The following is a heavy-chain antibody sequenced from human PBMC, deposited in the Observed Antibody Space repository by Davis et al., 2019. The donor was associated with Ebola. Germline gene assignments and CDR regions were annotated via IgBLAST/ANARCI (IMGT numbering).Heavy chain of an antibody. V-gene: IGHV4-59*01. D-gene: IGHD3-22*01. CDR1: GGSISSYY. CDR3: ARVTIGVYDSSGYYYRGSSYWYFDL. CDR2: IYYSGST. Sequence: PSETLSLTCTVSGGSISSYYWSWIRQPPGKGLEWIGYIYYSGSTNYNPSLKSRVTISVDTSKNQFSLKLSSVTAADTAVYYCARVTIGVYDSSGYYYRGSSYWYFDLWGRGTLVTVSS. J-gene: IGHJ2*01.